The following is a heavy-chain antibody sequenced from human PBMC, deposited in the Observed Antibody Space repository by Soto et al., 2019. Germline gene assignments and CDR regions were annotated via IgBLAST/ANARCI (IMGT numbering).Heavy chain of an antibody. Sequence: SVKVSCKASGGTFSSYAISWVRQAPGQGLEWMGGIIPIFGTANYAQKFQGRVTITADESTSTAYMELSSLRSEDTAVYYCARVLRLYCSGGSCYPGGNWFDPWGQGTLVTVS. D-gene: IGHD2-15*01. CDR2: IIPIFGTA. V-gene: IGHV1-69*13. J-gene: IGHJ5*02. CDR1: GGTFSSYA. CDR3: ARVLRLYCSGGSCYPGGNWFDP.